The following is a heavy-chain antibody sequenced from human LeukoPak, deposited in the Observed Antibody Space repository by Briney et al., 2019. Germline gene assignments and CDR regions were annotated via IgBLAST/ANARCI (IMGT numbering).Heavy chain of an antibody. CDR3: ARDQPAAIIGRYMDV. J-gene: IGHJ6*03. V-gene: IGHV4-39*07. CDR2: IYYSGST. Sequence: SETLSLTCTVSGGSISSSSYFWGWIRQSSGKGLEWIGNIYYSGSTYYNPSLKSRVTISVDTSKNQFSLKLSSVTAADTAVYYCARDQPAAIIGRYMDVWGKGTTVTVSS. CDR1: GGSISSSSYF. D-gene: IGHD2-2*01.